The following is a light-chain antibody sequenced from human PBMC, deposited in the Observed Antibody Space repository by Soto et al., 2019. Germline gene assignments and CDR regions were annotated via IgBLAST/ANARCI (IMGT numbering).Light chain of an antibody. CDR2: DIS. V-gene: IGKV3-15*01. CDR3: QQYYSYPWT. J-gene: IGKJ1*01. Sequence: EISMTQFPAILSASPGGGATLSCRAAQDVTTNFAWYQLRRGQPPRLLIYDISTRATGFPARFSGSGSGTEFTLTISCLQSEDFATYYCQQYYSYPWTFGQGTKVDIK. CDR1: QDVTTN.